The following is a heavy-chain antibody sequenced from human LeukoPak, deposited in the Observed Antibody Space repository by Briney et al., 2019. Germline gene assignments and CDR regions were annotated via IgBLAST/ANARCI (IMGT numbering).Heavy chain of an antibody. CDR2: ISGSGGST. V-gene: IGHV3-23*01. CDR1: GGTFSSYA. Sequence: GASVKVSCKASGGTFSSYAMSWVRQAPGKGLEWVSAISGSGGSTYYADSVKGRFTISRDNSKNTLYLQMNSLRAEDTAVYYCAKGGGRSPDYWGQGTLVTVSS. J-gene: IGHJ4*02. D-gene: IGHD2-15*01. CDR3: AKGGGRSPDY.